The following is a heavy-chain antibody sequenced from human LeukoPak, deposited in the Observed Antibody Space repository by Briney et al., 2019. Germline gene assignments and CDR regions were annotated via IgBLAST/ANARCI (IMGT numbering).Heavy chain of an antibody. CDR1: GYTFTGYY. V-gene: IGHV1-2*02. Sequence: APVKVFCKASGYTFTGYYMHWVRQAPGQGLEWMGWINPNSGGTNYAQKFQGRVTMTRDTSISTAYMELSRLRSDDTAVYYCARHYGKSPLDYWGQGTLVTVSS. CDR3: ARHYGKSPLDY. J-gene: IGHJ4*02. D-gene: IGHD3-10*01. CDR2: INPNSGGT.